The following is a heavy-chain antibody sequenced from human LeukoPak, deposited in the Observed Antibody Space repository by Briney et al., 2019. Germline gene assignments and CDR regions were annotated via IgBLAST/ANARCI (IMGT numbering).Heavy chain of an antibody. CDR1: GFTFSSYA. J-gene: IGHJ4*02. D-gene: IGHD3-16*02. Sequence: GGSLRLSCAASGFTFSSYAMNWVRQAPGKGLEWVSSISSSSSYIYYADSVKGRFTISRDNAKNSLYLQMNSLRAEDTAVYYCAREPFYDYVWGSYRYYFDYWGQGTLVTVSS. CDR2: ISSSSSYI. CDR3: AREPFYDYVWGSYRYYFDY. V-gene: IGHV3-21*01.